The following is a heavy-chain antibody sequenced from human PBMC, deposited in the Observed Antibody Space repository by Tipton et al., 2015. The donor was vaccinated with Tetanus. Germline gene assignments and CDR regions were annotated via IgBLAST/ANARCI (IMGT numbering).Heavy chain of an antibody. CDR3: TRGEAYGDYPAMYFFDN. D-gene: IGHD4-17*01. Sequence: TLSLTCAVSGGSISSNYWWSWVRQSPGTGLEWIGEISHNGSTNYNPSLKSRVTISVDKSKNQFSLKLTSVTAADTAVYYCTRGEAYGDYPAMYFFDNWGQGTLLTVSS. CDR2: ISHNGST. CDR1: GGSISSNYW. J-gene: IGHJ4*02. V-gene: IGHV4-4*02.